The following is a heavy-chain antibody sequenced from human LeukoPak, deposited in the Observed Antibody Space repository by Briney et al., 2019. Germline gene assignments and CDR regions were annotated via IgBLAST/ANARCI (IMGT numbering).Heavy chain of an antibody. CDR1: GFTFSSYG. D-gene: IGHD5-18*01. J-gene: IGHJ4*02. CDR2: IRYDGSNK. V-gene: IGHV3-30*02. Sequence: GGSLGLSCAASGFTFSSYGMHWVRQAPGKGLEWVAFIRYDGSNKYYADSVKGRFTISRDNSKNTLYLQMNSLRAEDTAVYYCAKGLTGGYSYGYGIDYWGQGTLVTVSS. CDR3: AKGLTGGYSYGYGIDY.